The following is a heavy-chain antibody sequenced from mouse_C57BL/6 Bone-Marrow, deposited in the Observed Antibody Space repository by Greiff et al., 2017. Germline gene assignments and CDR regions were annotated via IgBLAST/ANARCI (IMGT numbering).Heavy chain of an antibody. Sequence: QVQLKESGAELVRPGASVTLSCKASGYTFTDYEMHWVKQTPVHGLEWIGAIDPETGGTAYNQKFKGKAILTADKSSLTAYMELRSLTSADSAVYYCTRFDYYGSFDYWGQGTTLTVSS. CDR2: IDPETGGT. CDR1: GYTFTDYE. CDR3: TRFDYYGSFDY. D-gene: IGHD1-1*01. V-gene: IGHV1-15*01. J-gene: IGHJ2*01.